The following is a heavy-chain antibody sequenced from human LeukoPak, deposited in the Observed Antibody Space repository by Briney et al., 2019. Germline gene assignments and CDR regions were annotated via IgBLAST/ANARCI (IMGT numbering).Heavy chain of an antibody. CDR1: GYTFTSYA. CDR2: MNPNSGNT. V-gene: IGHV1-8*01. D-gene: IGHD2-2*01. Sequence: ASVKVSCKASGYTFTSYAINWVRQATGQGLEWMGWMNPNSGNTGYAQKFQGRVTMTRNTSISTAYMELSSLRSEDTAVYYCARSAPYCSSTSCYDYYYYMDVWGKGTTVTVSS. CDR3: ARSAPYCSSTSCYDYYYYMDV. J-gene: IGHJ6*03.